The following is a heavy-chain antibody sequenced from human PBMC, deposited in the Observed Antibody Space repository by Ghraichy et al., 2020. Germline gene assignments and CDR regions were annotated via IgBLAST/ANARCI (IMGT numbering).Heavy chain of an antibody. CDR1: GGSISSGGYY. CDR3: ARSDHSGYGYFDS. J-gene: IGHJ4*02. Sequence: SETLSLTCTVSGGSISSGGYYWSWIRQHPGKGLEWIGYIYYSGSTYYNPSLKSRVSISVDAPKNQLSLKLSSVTTADTAVYYCARSDHSGYGYFDSWGQGTLVTVSS. D-gene: IGHD5-12*01. V-gene: IGHV4-31*03. CDR2: IYYSGST.